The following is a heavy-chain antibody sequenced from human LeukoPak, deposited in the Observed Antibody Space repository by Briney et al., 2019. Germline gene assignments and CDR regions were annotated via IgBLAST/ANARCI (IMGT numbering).Heavy chain of an antibody. J-gene: IGHJ4*02. CDR3: ARAKWELLKFDY. D-gene: IGHD1-26*01. Sequence: PSETLSLTCTVSGGSITGRIYYWGWIRQPPGKGLEWLGSVYYSGSTQYKSSLKSRVTILIDASKTQFSLKLNSVTAADTAVYYCARAKWELLKFDYWGQGTLVTVSS. CDR2: VYYSGST. CDR1: GGSITGRIYY. V-gene: IGHV4-39*07.